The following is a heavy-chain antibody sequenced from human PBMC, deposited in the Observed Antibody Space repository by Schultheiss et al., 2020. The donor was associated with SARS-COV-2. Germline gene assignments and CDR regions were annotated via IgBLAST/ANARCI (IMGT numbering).Heavy chain of an antibody. V-gene: IGHV3-7*01. Sequence: GGSLRLSCAASGFTFSDYYMNWVRQAPGKGLQWVANMKQDGSEKHHVDSVKGRFTISRDNAKNSLYLQMNSLRAEDTAVYYCARDFDRYDFWSGYYETYYFDYWGQGTLVTVSS. CDR2: MKQDGSEK. D-gene: IGHD3-3*01. J-gene: IGHJ4*02. CDR3: ARDFDRYDFWSGYYETYYFDY. CDR1: GFTFSDYY.